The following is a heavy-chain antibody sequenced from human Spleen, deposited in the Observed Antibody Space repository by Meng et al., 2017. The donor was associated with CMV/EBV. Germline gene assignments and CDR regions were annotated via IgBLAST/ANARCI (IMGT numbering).Heavy chain of an antibody. D-gene: IGHD3-16*01. CDR3: ARDGGDRPLDY. CDR1: GGSFSGYY. J-gene: IGHJ4*02. Sequence: GQLQQWGAGLLKPSETLSLTGAVYGGSFSGYYWSWIRQPPGKGLEWIGEINHSGSTNYNPSLKSRVTISVDTSKNQFSLKLSSVTAADTAVYYCARDGGDRPLDYWGQGTLVTVSS. CDR2: INHSGST. V-gene: IGHV4-34*01.